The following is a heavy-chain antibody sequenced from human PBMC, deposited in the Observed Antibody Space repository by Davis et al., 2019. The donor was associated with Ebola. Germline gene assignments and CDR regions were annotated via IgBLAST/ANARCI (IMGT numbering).Heavy chain of an antibody. CDR2: IYYNGNT. CDR3: ARADGGNYFDS. J-gene: IGHJ4*02. Sequence: SETLSLTCTVSGGSITSGDYYWSWVRQPPGKGLEWIGYIYYNGNTFYNPSLKSRLTISLDTSNSQFSLKLTSVTATDTAVYYCARADGGNYFDSWGQGTLATVSS. V-gene: IGHV4-30-4*01. CDR1: GGSITSGDYY. D-gene: IGHD4-23*01.